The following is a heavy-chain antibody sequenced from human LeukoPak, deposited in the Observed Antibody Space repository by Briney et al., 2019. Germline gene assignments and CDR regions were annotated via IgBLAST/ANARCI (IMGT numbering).Heavy chain of an antibody. CDR1: GGSFSGYY. CDR3: ARTHRRSGSYLVFDI. J-gene: IGHJ3*02. D-gene: IGHD1-26*01. Sequence: SETLSLTCAVYGGSFSGYYWSWIRQPPGKGLEWMGEINHSGSTNYNPSLKSRVNVSVDTSKSECSLKLSSVPAADTAVYYCARTHRRSGSYLVFDIWGQGTMVTVSS. V-gene: IGHV4-34*01. CDR2: INHSGST.